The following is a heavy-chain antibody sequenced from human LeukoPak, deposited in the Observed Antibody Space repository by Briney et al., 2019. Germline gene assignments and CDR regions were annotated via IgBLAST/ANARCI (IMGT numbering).Heavy chain of an antibody. J-gene: IGHJ4*02. D-gene: IGHD5-18*01. V-gene: IGHV3-21*01. Sequence: GGSLRLSCAASGFTFSSYSMNWVRQAPGKGLEWVSSISSSSSYIYYADSVKGRFTISRDNAKNSLYLQMNSLRAEDTAVYYCARVGGYSYTYDYWGQGTLVTVSS. CDR1: GFTFSSYS. CDR3: ARVGGYSYTYDY. CDR2: ISSSSSYI.